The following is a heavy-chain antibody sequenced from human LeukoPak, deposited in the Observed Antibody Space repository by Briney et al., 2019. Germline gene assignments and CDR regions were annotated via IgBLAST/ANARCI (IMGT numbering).Heavy chain of an antibody. J-gene: IGHJ5*02. CDR2: FDPEDGET. Sequence: ASVKVSCKVSGYTLTELSMHWVRQAPGKGLEWMGGFDPEDGETIYAQKFQGRVTMTEETSTDTAYMELSSLRSEDTAVYYCATNYGSGPLGWFDPWGQGTLVTVSS. D-gene: IGHD3-10*01. CDR3: ATNYGSGPLGWFDP. V-gene: IGHV1-24*01. CDR1: GYTLTELS.